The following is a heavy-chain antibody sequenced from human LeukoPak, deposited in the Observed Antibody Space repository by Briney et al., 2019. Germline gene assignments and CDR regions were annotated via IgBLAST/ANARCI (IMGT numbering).Heavy chain of an antibody. D-gene: IGHD5-24*01. CDR1: GGSISSGGYS. V-gene: IGHV4-61*02. CDR2: IYTSGST. J-gene: IGHJ5*02. CDR3: ARGVVVEMATTNWFDP. Sequence: SETLSLTCAVSGGSISSGGYSWSWIRQPAGKGLEWIGRIYTSGSTNYNPSLKSRVTISVDTSKNQFSLKLSSVTAADTAVYYCARGVVVEMATTNWFDPWGQGTLVTVSS.